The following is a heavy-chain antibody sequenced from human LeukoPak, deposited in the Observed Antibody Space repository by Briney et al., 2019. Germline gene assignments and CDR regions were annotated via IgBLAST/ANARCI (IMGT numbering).Heavy chain of an antibody. CDR1: GYTFTGYY. J-gene: IGHJ6*02. V-gene: IGHV1-2*02. D-gene: IGHD2-2*01. CDR2: IHPNSGGT. CDR3: YQVVPAAIPPSSGMDV. Sequence: ASVKVSCKASGYTFTGYYMHGVRQAPGQGVEWMGWIHPNSGGTNYAQKFQGRVTMTRDTSISKAYMELRRLRSDDTAVYYCYQVVPAAIPPSSGMDVWGQGTTVTVSS.